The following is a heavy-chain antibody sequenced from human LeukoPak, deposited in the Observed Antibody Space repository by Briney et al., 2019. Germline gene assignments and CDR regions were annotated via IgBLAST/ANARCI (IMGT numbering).Heavy chain of an antibody. J-gene: IGHJ4*02. V-gene: IGHV3-23*01. Sequence: GGSLRLSCEASGFTFTTYAMSWVRQAPGKGLQWVSGISSGDSSTYCTDSVKGRFTISRNNSKNTLYLQINSLRAEDTAVYYCAKCMSGSGVCLNFDSWGRGILVTVSS. D-gene: IGHD2-21*02. CDR3: AKCMSGSGVCLNFDS. CDR2: ISSGDSST. CDR1: GFTFTTYA.